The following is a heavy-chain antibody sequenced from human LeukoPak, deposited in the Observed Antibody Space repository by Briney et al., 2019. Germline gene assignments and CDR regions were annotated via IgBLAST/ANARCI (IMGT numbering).Heavy chain of an antibody. CDR2: ISSSSIYI. J-gene: IGHJ4*02. CDR1: GFIFSSYS. CDR3: AKENWGYNWKYDSSGSGINY. D-gene: IGHD3-22*01. V-gene: IGHV3-21*04. Sequence: GGSLRLSCAASGFIFSSYSMNWVRQAPGKGLEWVSSISSSSIYIYYADSVKGRFTISRDNAKNSLYLQMNSLRAEDTAIYYCAKENWGYNWKYDSSGSGINYWGQGTLVTFSS.